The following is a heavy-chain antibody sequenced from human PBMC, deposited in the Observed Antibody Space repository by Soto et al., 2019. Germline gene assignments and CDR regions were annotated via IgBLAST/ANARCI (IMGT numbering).Heavy chain of an antibody. V-gene: IGHV4-61*01. CDR1: GGSVSSGIYY. D-gene: IGHD1-1*01. CDR2: IYYSGTT. J-gene: IGHJ4*02. Sequence: SETLSLTCTVSGGSVSSGIYYWSWIRQPPGKGLEWIGYIYYSGTTHYNPSLKSRVTISVDTSKKQFSLKLTSVTAADTAVYYCARERTGHPTCFDYWGRGTLVTVST. CDR3: ARERTGHPTCFDY.